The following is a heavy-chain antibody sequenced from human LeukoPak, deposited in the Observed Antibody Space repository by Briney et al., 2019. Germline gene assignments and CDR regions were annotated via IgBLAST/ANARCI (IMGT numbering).Heavy chain of an antibody. CDR2: HNPTDSYT. CDR3: ARHGYCTTTSCYGDNDY. V-gene: IGHV5-10-1*01. Sequence: GGSPKISCKGSGYSFTSYWISWGRQIPGKGVELMGKHNPTDSYTNYNPSFQGHVTISVYKSISTVYLQCSSLRASDPAMYYCARHGYCTTTSCYGDNDYWGQGTLVTVSS. D-gene: IGHD2-2*03. CDR1: GYSFTSYW. J-gene: IGHJ4*02.